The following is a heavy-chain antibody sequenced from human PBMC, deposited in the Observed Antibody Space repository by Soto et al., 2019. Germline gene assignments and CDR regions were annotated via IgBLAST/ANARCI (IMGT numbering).Heavy chain of an antibody. Sequence: HPGGSLRLSCAASGFTFSSYAMSWVRQAPGKGLEWVSAISGSGGSTYYADSVKGRFTISRDNSKNTLYLQMNSLRAEDTAVCYCARLFTDYYDSSGYYLGAFDIWGQGTMVTVSS. CDR1: GFTFSSYA. CDR3: ARLFTDYYDSSGYYLGAFDI. V-gene: IGHV3-23*01. D-gene: IGHD3-22*01. J-gene: IGHJ3*02. CDR2: ISGSGGST.